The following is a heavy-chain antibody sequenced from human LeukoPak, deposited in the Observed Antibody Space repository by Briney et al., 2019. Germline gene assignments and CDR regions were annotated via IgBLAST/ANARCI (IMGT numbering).Heavy chain of an antibody. V-gene: IGHV4-39*01. CDR2: VHYRGST. Sequence: SETLSLTCSVSGGSISSNNHCWGWIRQPPGKGLEWIGNVHYRGSTYYNPSLKIRVTISVDTSKSQFSLKLSSVTAADTAVYYCARVTGSYYDDFDYWGQGTLVTVSS. D-gene: IGHD1-26*01. CDR3: ARVTGSYYDDFDY. J-gene: IGHJ4*02. CDR1: GGSISSNNHC.